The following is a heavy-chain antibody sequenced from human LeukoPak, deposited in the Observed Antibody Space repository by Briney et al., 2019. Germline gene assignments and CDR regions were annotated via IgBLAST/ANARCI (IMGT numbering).Heavy chain of an antibody. CDR3: ARGKPDILTADP. CDR2: IYYSGST. J-gene: IGHJ5*02. D-gene: IGHD3-9*01. V-gene: IGHV4-59*01. Sequence: PSETLSLTCTVPGGSISSYYWSSIRQPPGKGLEWIGYIYYSGSTNYNPSLKSRVTISVDTSKNQFSLKLSSVTAADTAVYYCARGKPDILTADPWGQGTLVTVSS. CDR1: GGSISSYY.